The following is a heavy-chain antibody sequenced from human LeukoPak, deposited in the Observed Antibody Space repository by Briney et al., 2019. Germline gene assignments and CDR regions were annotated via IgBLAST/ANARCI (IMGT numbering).Heavy chain of an antibody. CDR1: GFTFSSSA. V-gene: IGHV3-64D*09. J-gene: IGHJ4*02. CDR3: VKDTYYDSWSFDY. Sequence: PGGSLRLSCSASGFTFSSSAMHWVRQAPGKGLEYLSGISSNGGSTYYADSVKGRFTISRDNSKNTLYLQMSSLRAEDTAVYYCVKDTYYDSWSFDYWGPGTLVTVSS. D-gene: IGHD3-3*01. CDR2: ISSNGGST.